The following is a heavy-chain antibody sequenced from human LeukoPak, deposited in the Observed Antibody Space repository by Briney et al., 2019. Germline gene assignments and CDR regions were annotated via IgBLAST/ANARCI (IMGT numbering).Heavy chain of an antibody. J-gene: IGHJ4*02. CDR2: IIPIFGTA. D-gene: IGHD3-22*01. CDR1: GGTFSSYA. CDR3: ARDGDYYASSGSYGD. V-gene: IGHV1-69*05. Sequence: GASVKVSCKASGGTFSSYAISWVRQAPGQGLEWMGRIIPIFGTANYAQKFQGRVTITTDESTSTAYMELSSLRSEDTAVYYCARDGDYYASSGSYGDWGQGTLVTVSS.